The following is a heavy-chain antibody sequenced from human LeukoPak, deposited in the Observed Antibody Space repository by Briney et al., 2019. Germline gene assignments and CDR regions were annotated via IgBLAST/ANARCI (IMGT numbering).Heavy chain of an antibody. CDR3: TTWTQRWLQVTHY. D-gene: IGHD5-24*01. Sequence: PGGSLRLSCAASGFTFSNAWMSWVRQAPGKGLEWVGRIKSKTDGGTTDYAAPVKGRFTISRDDSKNTLYLQMNSLKTEDTAVYYCTTWTQRWLQVTHYWGQGTLVTVSS. J-gene: IGHJ4*02. V-gene: IGHV3-15*01. CDR1: GFTFSNAW. CDR2: IKSKTDGGTT.